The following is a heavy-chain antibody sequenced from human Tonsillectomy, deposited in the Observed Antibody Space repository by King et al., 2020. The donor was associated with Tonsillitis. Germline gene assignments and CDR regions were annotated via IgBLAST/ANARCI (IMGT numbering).Heavy chain of an antibody. J-gene: IGHJ6*02. D-gene: IGHD3-3*01. V-gene: IGHV3-30-3*01. CDR3: ARTRMASAVRLLEWLKDGMDV. CDR2: ISYDGSNK. CDR1: GFTFSDYA. Sequence: QVQLVESGGGVVQPERSLRLSCAASGFTFSDYAMHWVRQAPGKGPEWVAVISYDGSNKYYADSVKGRFTMSRDNSKNTLYLEMDSLRAEDTAVYYCARTRMASAVRLLEWLKDGMDVWGQGTTVIVSS.